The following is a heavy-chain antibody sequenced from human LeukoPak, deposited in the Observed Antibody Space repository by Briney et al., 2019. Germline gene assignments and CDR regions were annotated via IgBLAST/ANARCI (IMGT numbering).Heavy chain of an antibody. J-gene: IGHJ3*02. Sequence: GGSLRLSCAASGFTFSDYYMSWIRQAPGKGLEWVSYISTSGNTIYYADSVKGRFTISRDNAKNSLYLQMNSLRAEDTAVYYCARTRYRGLDAFDIWGQGTMVTVSS. V-gene: IGHV3-11*01. D-gene: IGHD3-10*01. CDR2: ISTSGNTI. CDR3: ARTRYRGLDAFDI. CDR1: GFTFSDYY.